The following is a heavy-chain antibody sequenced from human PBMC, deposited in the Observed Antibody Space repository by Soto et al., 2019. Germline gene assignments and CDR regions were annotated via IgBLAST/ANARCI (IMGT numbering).Heavy chain of an antibody. CDR2: IKGDGSEK. J-gene: IGHJ5*02. V-gene: IGHV3-7*01. CDR1: GLSFSSSW. D-gene: IGHD1-7*01. CDR3: TTGGGTSLWFDP. Sequence: ETLRLSCAASGLSFSSSWMSWVRQAPGKGLEWVANIKGDGSEKYYVDSVKGRFTISRDNAKNSLYLQMNSLRAEDTAVYYCTTGGGTSLWFDPWGQGTLVTVSS.